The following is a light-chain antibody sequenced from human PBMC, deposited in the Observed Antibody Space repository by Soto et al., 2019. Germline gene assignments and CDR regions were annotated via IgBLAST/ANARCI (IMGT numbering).Light chain of an antibody. J-gene: IGKJ1*01. CDR3: QQYVSSWT. V-gene: IGKV3-20*01. CDR2: GAS. CDR1: QSISSAY. Sequence: EIVLTQSPGTLSLAPGERATLSCRASQSISSAYLAWCQQKPGQAPRLLIYGASIRATGIPDRFSGSGSGTDFTLTISRLEPEDFAVYFCQQYVSSWTFGQGTKVEIK.